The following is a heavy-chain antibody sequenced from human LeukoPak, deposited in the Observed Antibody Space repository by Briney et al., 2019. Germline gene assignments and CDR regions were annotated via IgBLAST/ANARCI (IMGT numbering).Heavy chain of an antibody. D-gene: IGHD3-3*01. CDR2: IKQDGSEQ. CDR3: ARERQNKDFWSGGDY. CDR1: GFTFSTYW. V-gene: IGHV3-7*01. J-gene: IGHJ4*02. Sequence: PGGSLRLSCAASGFTFSTYWMSWVRQAPGKGLERVANIKQDGSEQYYVDSVKGRFTISRDNAKNSLYLQMNTLRPEDTAVYYCARERQNKDFWSGGDYWGQGTLVTVSS.